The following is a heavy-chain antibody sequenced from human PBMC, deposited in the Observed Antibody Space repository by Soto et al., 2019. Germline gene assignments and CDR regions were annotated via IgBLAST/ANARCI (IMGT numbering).Heavy chain of an antibody. J-gene: IGHJ5*02. CDR3: ARDLAVAGTWWFDP. CDR2: ISYDGSNK. V-gene: IGHV3-30-3*01. Sequence: QVQLVDSGGGVVQPGRSLRLSCAASGFTFSSYAMHWVRQAPGKGLEWVAVISYDGSNKYYADSVKGRFTISRDNSKNTLYLQMNSLRVEDTAVYYCARDLAVAGTWWFDPWGQGTLVTVSS. D-gene: IGHD6-19*01. CDR1: GFTFSSYA.